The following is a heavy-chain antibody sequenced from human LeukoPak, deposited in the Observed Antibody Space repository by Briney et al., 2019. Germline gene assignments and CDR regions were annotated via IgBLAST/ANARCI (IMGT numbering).Heavy chain of an antibody. D-gene: IGHD5-12*01. J-gene: IGHJ4*02. CDR2: IYYSGST. CDR3: ARHESGYPGPCRN. CDR1: GDSISSSRYY. Sequence: SETLSLTCTVSGDSISSSRYYWGGPRQPPGKGLERIGSIYYSGSTYYNPSLKSQVTISVDTSNNQFSLKLSSVTAADTAVYCCARHESGYPGPCRNWGQGTLVTVSS. V-gene: IGHV4-39*01.